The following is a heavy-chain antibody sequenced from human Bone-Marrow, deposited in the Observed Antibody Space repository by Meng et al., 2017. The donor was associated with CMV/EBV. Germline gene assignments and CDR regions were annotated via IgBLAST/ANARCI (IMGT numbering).Heavy chain of an antibody. CDR3: ASGGDLTY. Sequence: GGSLRLSCAASGFTFSSYAMHWVRQAPGKGLEWVANIQQDGSEKYYVDSVKGRFTISRDNAKHSLYLQMNSLRAEDTAVYYCASGGDLTYWGQGTLVTVSS. V-gene: IGHV3-7*01. CDR1: GFTFSSYA. D-gene: IGHD2-21*02. CDR2: IQQDGSEK. J-gene: IGHJ4*02.